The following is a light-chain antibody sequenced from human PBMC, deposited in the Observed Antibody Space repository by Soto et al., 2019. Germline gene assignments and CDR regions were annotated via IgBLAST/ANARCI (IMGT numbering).Light chain of an antibody. CDR3: QQYNSYSGLT. CDR2: TAS. J-gene: IGKJ4*01. Sequence: DIQMTQSPSTLSASVGDRVTITCRASQSISSWLAWYQQKPGKAPKLLIYTASSLESGVPSRFSGSGSGTEFTLTISRLQPDDFATYYCQQYNSYSGLTFGGRTKVEFK. CDR1: QSISSW. V-gene: IGKV1-5*03.